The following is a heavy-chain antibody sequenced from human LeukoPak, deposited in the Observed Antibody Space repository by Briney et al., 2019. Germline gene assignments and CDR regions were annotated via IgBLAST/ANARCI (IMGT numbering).Heavy chain of an antibody. CDR2: ISGSGGST. D-gene: IGHD3-10*01. Sequence: GGSLRLSCAASGFTFSGYAMSWVRQAPGKGLEWVSAISGSGGSTYYADSVKGRFTISRDNSKNTLYLQMNSLRAEDTAVYYCANGHALLWFGELPLDYWGQGTLVTVSS. J-gene: IGHJ4*02. CDR3: ANGHALLWFGELPLDY. V-gene: IGHV3-23*01. CDR1: GFTFSGYA.